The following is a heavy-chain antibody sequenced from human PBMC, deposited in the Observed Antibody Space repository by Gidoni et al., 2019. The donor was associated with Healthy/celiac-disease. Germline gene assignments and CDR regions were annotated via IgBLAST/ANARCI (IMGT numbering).Heavy chain of an antibody. CDR3: ARDGAGLYGDYYEYYFDY. CDR2: ISYDGSNK. Sequence: QVQLVESGGGVVQPGRSLRLSCAASGFTFISYAMHWVRQAPGKGMEWVEVISYDGSNKYYADSVKGRFTISRDNSKNTLYLQMNSLRAEDTAVYYCARDGAGLYGDYYEYYFDYWGQGTLVTVSS. J-gene: IGHJ4*02. CDR1: GFTFISYA. D-gene: IGHD4-17*01. V-gene: IGHV3-30-3*01.